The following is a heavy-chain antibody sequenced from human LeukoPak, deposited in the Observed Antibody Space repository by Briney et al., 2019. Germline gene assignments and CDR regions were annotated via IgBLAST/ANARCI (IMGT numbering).Heavy chain of an antibody. CDR3: AKEGYSGYDSPSLDY. J-gene: IGHJ4*02. Sequence: GGSLRLSCAASGFTFSSYSMNWVRQAPGKGLEWVSAISGSGGSTYYADSVKGRFTISRDNSKNTLYLQMNSLRAEDTAVYYCAKEGYSGYDSPSLDYWGQGTLVTVSS. V-gene: IGHV3-23*01. D-gene: IGHD5-12*01. CDR2: ISGSGGST. CDR1: GFTFSSYS.